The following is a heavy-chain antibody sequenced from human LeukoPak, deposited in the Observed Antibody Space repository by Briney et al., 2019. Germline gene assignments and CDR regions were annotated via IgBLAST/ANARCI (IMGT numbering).Heavy chain of an antibody. CDR2: IYYSGST. CDR1: GASITSYY. D-gene: IGHD3-22*01. V-gene: IGHV4-59*01. J-gene: IGHJ5*02. CDR3: ARHRYYYDSSGYNYQP. Sequence: PSETLSLTCTVSGASITSYYWSWIRQPPGKGLEWIGYIYYSGSTNYNPSLKSRVTIPVDSSKNQFSLRLSSVTAADTAVYYCARHRYYYDSSGYNYQPWGQGTLVTVS.